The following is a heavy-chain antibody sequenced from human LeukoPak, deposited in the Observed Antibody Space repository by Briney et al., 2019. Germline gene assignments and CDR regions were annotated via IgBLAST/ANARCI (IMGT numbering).Heavy chain of an antibody. V-gene: IGHV4-30-2*01. Sequence: SETLSLTCAVSGGSISSGGYSWSWIRQPPGKGLEWIGYIYHSGSTYYNPSLKSRVTISVDSSKNQFSLKLSSVTAADTAVYYCAREGDYGSGSRGFDYWGQGTLVTVSS. D-gene: IGHD3-10*01. CDR1: GGSISSGGYS. CDR2: IYHSGST. J-gene: IGHJ4*02. CDR3: AREGDYGSGSRGFDY.